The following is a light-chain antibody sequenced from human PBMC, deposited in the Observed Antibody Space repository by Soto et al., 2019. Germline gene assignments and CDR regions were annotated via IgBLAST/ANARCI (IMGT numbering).Light chain of an antibody. J-gene: IGKJ4*01. CDR3: QQHNINPLT. CDR1: QTISDW. Sequence: DIQMTQSPSTLSASVGDRVTITCRASQTISDWLAWYQQKPGKAPKLLIYTASTLESGVPSRLSGSGSGTQVTITISSLQPADVSANYYQQHNINPLTFGGGTRLEIK. V-gene: IGKV1-5*03. CDR2: TAS.